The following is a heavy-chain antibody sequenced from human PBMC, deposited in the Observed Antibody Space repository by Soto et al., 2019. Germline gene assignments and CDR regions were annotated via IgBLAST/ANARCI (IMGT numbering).Heavy chain of an antibody. CDR1: GGSISGYY. V-gene: IGHV4-59*12. CDR3: ASTPSGGYDFWSGYCRERDYYFDY. D-gene: IGHD3-3*01. Sequence: SETLSLTCTVSGGSISGYYWSWIRQAPGKGLEWIGYISYSGTTKYNPSLKSRVTISVDTSKNQCSLKLRSVTAADTAVYHCASTPSGGYDFWSGYCRERDYYFDYWGQGTPVTVSS. J-gene: IGHJ4*02. CDR2: ISYSGTT.